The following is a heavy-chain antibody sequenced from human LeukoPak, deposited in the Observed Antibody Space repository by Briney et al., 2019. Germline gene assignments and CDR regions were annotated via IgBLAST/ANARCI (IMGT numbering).Heavy chain of an antibody. CDR1: GYSISSGYY. J-gene: IGHJ4*02. V-gene: IGHV4-38-2*01. Sequence: PSETLSLXCAVSGYSISSGYYWGWIRQPPGKGLEWIGSIYHSGSTYYNPSLKSRVTISVDTSKNQFSLKLSSVTAADTAVYYCARGAYYSPYWGQGTLVTVSS. D-gene: IGHD3-10*01. CDR2: IYHSGST. CDR3: ARGAYYSPY.